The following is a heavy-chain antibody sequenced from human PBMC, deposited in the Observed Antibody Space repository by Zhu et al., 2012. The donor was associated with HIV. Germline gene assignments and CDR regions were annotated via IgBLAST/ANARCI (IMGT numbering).Heavy chain of an antibody. CDR3: ARGLRWLTKIYWQFDL. CDR1: GGSVSSGDYY. Sequence: QVQLQESGPGLVKPSETLSLTCTVSGGSVSSGDYYWNWIRQPPGRELEWIGYIYNSGSGSTNYNPSLKSRVTISVDTSKNQFSLKLSSGTAADTAVYYCARGLRWLTKIYWQFDLWGLATWSLSPX. V-gene: IGHV4-61*08. D-gene: IGHD5-12*01. CDR2: IYNSGSGST. J-gene: IGHJ2*01.